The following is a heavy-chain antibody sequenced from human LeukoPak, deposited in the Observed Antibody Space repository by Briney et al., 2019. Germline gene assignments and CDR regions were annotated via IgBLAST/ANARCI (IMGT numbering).Heavy chain of an antibody. CDR2: INHSGST. CDR3: ARGPTNLRFLEWLGWFDP. CDR1: GGSFSGYY. V-gene: IGHV4-34*01. J-gene: IGHJ5*02. Sequence: SETLSLTCAVCGGSFSGYYWSWIRQPPGKGLEWIGEINHSGSTNYNPSLKSRVTISVDTSKNQFSLKLSSVTAADTAVYYCARGPTNLRFLEWLGWFDPWGQGTLVTVSS. D-gene: IGHD3-3*01.